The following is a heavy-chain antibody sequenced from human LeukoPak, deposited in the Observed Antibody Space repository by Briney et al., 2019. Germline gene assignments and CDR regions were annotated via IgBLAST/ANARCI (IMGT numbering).Heavy chain of an antibody. Sequence: QPGGSLRLSCAASGFTFSSYAMSWVRQAPGKGLEWVSAISGSGGSTYYADSVKGRFTISRENSKNTLYLQMNSLRVEDTAVYFCAKGFDGYHWSGSYQYYYNGMDVWGQGTTVTVSS. CDR2: ISGSGGST. D-gene: IGHD3-3*01. CDR1: GFTFSSYA. CDR3: AKGFDGYHWSGSYQYYYNGMDV. V-gene: IGHV3-23*01. J-gene: IGHJ6*02.